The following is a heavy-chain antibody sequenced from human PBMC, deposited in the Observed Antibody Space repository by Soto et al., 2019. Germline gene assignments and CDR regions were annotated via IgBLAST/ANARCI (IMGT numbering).Heavy chain of an antibody. V-gene: IGHV3-48*03. CDR3: ARPGGEDYYFDY. Sequence: PGGSLRLSCAASGFTFSSYEMNWVRQAPGKGLEWVSYISSSGSTIYYADSVKGRFTISRDNAKNSLYLQMNSLRAEDTAVYYCARPGGEDYYFDYWGQGTLVTVSS. CDR2: ISSSGSTI. CDR1: GFTFSSYE. D-gene: IGHD3-16*01. J-gene: IGHJ4*02.